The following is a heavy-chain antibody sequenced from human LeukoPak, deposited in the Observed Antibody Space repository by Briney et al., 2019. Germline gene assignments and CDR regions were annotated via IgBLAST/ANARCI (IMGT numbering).Heavy chain of an antibody. CDR1: GFTFSSYG. D-gene: IGHD1-26*01. V-gene: IGHV3-30*02. J-gene: IGHJ4*02. CDR2: IRYDGSNK. Sequence: GGSLRLSCAASGFTFSSYGMHWVRQAPGKGLEWVAFIRYDGSNKYYADSVKGRFTISRDNSKNTLYLQMNCLRAEDTAVYYCAKFGWELLEMSNGYWGQGTLVTVSS. CDR3: AKFGWELLEMSNGY.